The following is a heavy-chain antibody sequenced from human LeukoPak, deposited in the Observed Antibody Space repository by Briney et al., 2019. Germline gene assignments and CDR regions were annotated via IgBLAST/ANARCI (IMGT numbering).Heavy chain of an antibody. V-gene: IGHV4-34*01. CDR3: ARVRYYCSSTSCYAPSYYYYGMDV. Sequence: SETLSLTCAVYGGSFSGYYWSWIRQPPGKGLEWIGEINHSGSTNYNPSLKSRVTISVDTSKNQSSLKLSSVTAADTAVYYCARVRYYCSSTSCYAPSYYYYGMDVWGQGTTVTVSS. J-gene: IGHJ6*02. CDR1: GGSFSGYY. D-gene: IGHD2-2*01. CDR2: INHSGST.